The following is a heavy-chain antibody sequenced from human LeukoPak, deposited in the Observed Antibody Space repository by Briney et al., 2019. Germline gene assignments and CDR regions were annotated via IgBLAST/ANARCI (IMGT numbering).Heavy chain of an antibody. CDR3: ARGGIVVVPAAIPAWFDP. V-gene: IGHV1-69*05. J-gene: IGHJ5*02. CDR2: IIPIFGTA. Sequence: ASVKVSCKASGGTFSSYAISWVRQAPGQGLEWMGGIIPIFGTANYAQKFQGRVTITTDESTSTAYMELSSLRSEDAAVYYCARGGIVVVPAAIPAWFDPWGQGTLVTVSS. D-gene: IGHD2-2*01. CDR1: GGTFSSYA.